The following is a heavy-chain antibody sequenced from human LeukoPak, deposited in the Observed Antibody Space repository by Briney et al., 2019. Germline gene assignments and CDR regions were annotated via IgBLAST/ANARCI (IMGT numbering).Heavy chain of an antibody. J-gene: IGHJ5*02. CDR3: ARDGGSSSPFGP. CDR1: GYTFTGYY. Sequence: ASVKVSCKASGYTFTGYYMHWVRQAPGQGLEWMGWISAYNGNTNSAQKLQGRVTMTTDTSTSTAYMELRSLRSDDTAVYYCARDGGSSSPFGPWGQGSLVTVSS. CDR2: ISAYNGNT. V-gene: IGHV1-18*04. D-gene: IGHD6-6*01.